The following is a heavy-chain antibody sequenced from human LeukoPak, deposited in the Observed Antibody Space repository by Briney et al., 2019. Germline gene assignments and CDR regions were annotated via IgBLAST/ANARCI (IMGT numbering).Heavy chain of an antibody. V-gene: IGHV4-34*01. CDR1: GGSFSDYC. D-gene: IGHD3-3*01. Sequence: PSETLSLTCAVYGGSFSDYCWSWIRQPPGRGLEWIGEIYSGGSTNYNPSLKSRVTISVDTSKNQFSLKLSSVTAADTAVYYCARGSDFWSGSIPFDYWGQGTLVTVSS. CDR3: ARGSDFWSGSIPFDY. CDR2: IYSGGST. J-gene: IGHJ4*02.